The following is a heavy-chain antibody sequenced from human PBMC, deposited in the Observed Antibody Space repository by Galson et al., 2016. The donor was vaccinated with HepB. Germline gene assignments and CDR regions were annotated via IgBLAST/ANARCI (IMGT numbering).Heavy chain of an antibody. CDR1: GFPLSSDH. D-gene: IGHD3-22*01. CDR3: AREGESSGYCGNFDI. J-gene: IGHJ3*02. Sequence: SLRLSCAASGFPLSSDHIHWVRRGPGKGLEWVAGISSDGGSKYYAESVKGRFSISRDSSKDTVDLEMNSLRDEDTAVYYCAREGESSGYCGNFDIWGQGTMVTVSS. CDR2: ISSDGGSK. V-gene: IGHV3-30-3*01.